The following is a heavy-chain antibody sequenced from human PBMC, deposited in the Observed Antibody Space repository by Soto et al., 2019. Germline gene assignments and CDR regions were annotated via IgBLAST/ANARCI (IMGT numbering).Heavy chain of an antibody. J-gene: IGHJ3*02. D-gene: IGHD3-3*01. V-gene: IGHV1-18*01. CDR2: ISAYNGNT. CDR1: GYTFTSYG. Sequence: ASVKVSCKASGYTFTSYGISWVRQAPGQGLEWMGWISAYNGNTNYAQKLQGRVTMTTDTSTSTAYMELRSLRSDDTAVYYCARDSSSRGFWSGYFDIWGQGTMVTGSS. CDR3: ARDSSSRGFWSGYFDI.